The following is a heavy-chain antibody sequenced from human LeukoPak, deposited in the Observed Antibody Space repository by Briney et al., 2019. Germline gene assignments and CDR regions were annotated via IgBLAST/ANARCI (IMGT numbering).Heavy chain of an antibody. D-gene: IGHD3-10*01. CDR2: ITGDGSST. CDR1: GFNFGNYW. J-gene: IGHJ4*02. V-gene: IGHV3-74*01. CDR3: ARDYYGSIDY. Sequence: GGSLRLSCVAAGFNFGNYWVHWVRQAPGKEPVCISRITGDGSSTVYADPVTGRFTISRDNARNTLYLQMDSLRAEDTAVYYCARDYYGSIDYWGQGTLVTVSS.